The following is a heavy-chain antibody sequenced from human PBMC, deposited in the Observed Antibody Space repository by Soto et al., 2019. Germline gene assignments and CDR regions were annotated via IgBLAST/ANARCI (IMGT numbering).Heavy chain of an antibody. CDR2: IHYRGST. CDR3: ARDSVGSGYA. D-gene: IGHD5-12*01. CDR1: GASISDYY. V-gene: IGHV4-59*01. Sequence: QVQLQESGPGLVKPSETLSLSCTVSGASISDYYWSWIRQPPGKRPEWIGYIHYRGSTNYNPSLKSRVTLSVDTSKNQVSLRLTSVTAADTAVYYCARDSVGSGYAWGQGTLVTVSS. J-gene: IGHJ5*02.